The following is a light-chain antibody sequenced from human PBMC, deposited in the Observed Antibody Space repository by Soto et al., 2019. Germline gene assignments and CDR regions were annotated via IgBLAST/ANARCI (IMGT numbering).Light chain of an antibody. J-gene: IGLJ2*01. CDR1: SSDIGGYNY. CDR2: DVS. V-gene: IGLV2-14*03. Sequence: QSVLTQPASVSGSPGQSITISCTGTSSDIGGYNYVSWYQHHPGRAPKLMIYDVSNRPSGASSRFSGSRSGNTASLTISGLQADDEADYYCSSYTPSTILFGGGTKVTVL. CDR3: SSYTPSTIL.